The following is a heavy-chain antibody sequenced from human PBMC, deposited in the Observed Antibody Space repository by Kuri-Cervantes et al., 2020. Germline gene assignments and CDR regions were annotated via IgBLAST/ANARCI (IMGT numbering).Heavy chain of an antibody. J-gene: IGHJ5*02. CDR3: ARDQYYYDSSGYYNWFDP. CDR1: GGSISSSSYY. CDR2: IYYSGST. V-gene: IGHV4-39*07. Sequence: GSLRLSCTVSGGSISSSSYYWGWIRQPPGKGLEWIGSIYYSGSTYYNPSLKSRVTISVDTSKNQFSLKLSSVTAADTAVYYCARDQYYYDSSGYYNWFDPWGQGTLVTVSS. D-gene: IGHD3-22*01.